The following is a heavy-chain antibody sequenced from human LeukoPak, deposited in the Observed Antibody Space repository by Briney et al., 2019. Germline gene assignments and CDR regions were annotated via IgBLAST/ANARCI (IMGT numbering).Heavy chain of an antibody. CDR1: GFTFSTYW. V-gene: IGHV3-7*01. Sequence: AGGSLRLSCATSGFTFSTYWMTWVRQAPGKGLEWVANIKPDGTKKSYADFVEGRFTISRDNAKNSLYLQMRSLRAEDTAVYYCARDLPYYYYMDVWGKGTTVTVSS. CDR2: IKPDGTKK. CDR3: ARDLPYYYYMDV. J-gene: IGHJ6*03.